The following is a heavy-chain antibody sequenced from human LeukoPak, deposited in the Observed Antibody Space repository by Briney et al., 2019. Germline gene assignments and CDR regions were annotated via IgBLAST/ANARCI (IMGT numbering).Heavy chain of an antibody. CDR1: EFTISDYW. Sequence: GGSLRLSCTGSEFTISDYWMNWVRQAPGKGLEWVDNIKQDGSEKNYVDSVKGRFAISRDNAKNSLFLEMNSLRAEDTAVYYCASRHGYIDYWGQGTLVTVSS. CDR3: ASRHGYIDY. CDR2: IKQDGSEK. D-gene: IGHD5-18*01. V-gene: IGHV3-7*01. J-gene: IGHJ4*02.